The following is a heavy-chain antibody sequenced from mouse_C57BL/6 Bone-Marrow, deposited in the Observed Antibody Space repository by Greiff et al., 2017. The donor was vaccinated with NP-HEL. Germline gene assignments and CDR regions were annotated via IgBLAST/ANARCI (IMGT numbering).Heavy chain of an antibody. Sequence: QVQLQQPGAELVKPGASVKMSCKASGYTFTSYWITWVQQRPGQGLEWIGDISPGSGSTNYNEKFKSKATLTVDTSSSTAYMQLSSLTSEDSAVYYCARAGCIYYYGRWYFDVWGTGTTVTVSS. J-gene: IGHJ1*03. CDR2: ISPGSGST. CDR1: GYTFTSYW. CDR3: ARAGCIYYYGRWYFDV. D-gene: IGHD1-1*01. V-gene: IGHV1-55*01.